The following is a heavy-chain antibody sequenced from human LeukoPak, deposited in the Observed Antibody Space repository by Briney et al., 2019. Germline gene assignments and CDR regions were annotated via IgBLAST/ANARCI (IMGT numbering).Heavy chain of an antibody. V-gene: IGHV4-39*07. J-gene: IGHJ3*02. Sequence: PSETLSFNFTVSGGSISSSSYYWGWIRQPPGKRLEWIGSIYYSRSTYYNPSLKSRATISVDTSKNQFSLKLSSVTAADTAVYYCARDHRTYYDILTGYYHDAFDIWGQGTMVTVSS. D-gene: IGHD3-9*01. CDR2: IYYSRST. CDR1: GGSISSSSYY. CDR3: ARDHRTYYDILTGYYHDAFDI.